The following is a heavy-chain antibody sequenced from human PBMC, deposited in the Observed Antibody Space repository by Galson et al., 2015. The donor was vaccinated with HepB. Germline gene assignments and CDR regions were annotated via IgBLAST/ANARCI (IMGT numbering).Heavy chain of an antibody. CDR3: ARGAAAVFELDAFEI. CDR2: INTNTGNP. V-gene: IGHV7-4-1*02. D-gene: IGHD6-13*01. Sequence: SVKVSCKASGYTFTSYAMNWVRQAPGQGLEWMGWINTNTGNPTYAQGFTGRFVFSLDTSVSTAYLQISSLKAEDTAVYYCARGAAAVFELDAFEIWGQGTMVTVSS. J-gene: IGHJ3*02. CDR1: GYTFTSYA.